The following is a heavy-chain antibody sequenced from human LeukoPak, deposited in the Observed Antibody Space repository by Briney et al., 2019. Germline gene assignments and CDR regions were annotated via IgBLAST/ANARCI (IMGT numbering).Heavy chain of an antibody. CDR2: ISGDGGST. CDR1: GFTFDDYA. CDR3: AKDMGARITMVRGLIHSGYYYGMDV. D-gene: IGHD3-10*01. J-gene: IGHJ6*02. V-gene: IGHV3-43*02. Sequence: GGSLRLSCAASGFTFDDYAMHWVRQAPAECLDWVSLISGDGGSTYYADSVKGRFTISRDNSKNALYLQMNSLRTEDTALYYCAKDMGARITMVRGLIHSGYYYGMDVWGQGTTVTVSS.